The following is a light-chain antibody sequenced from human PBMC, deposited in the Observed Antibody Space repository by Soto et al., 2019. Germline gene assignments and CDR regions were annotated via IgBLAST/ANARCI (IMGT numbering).Light chain of an antibody. CDR1: QNLLDSDAGTTL. CDR2: SLS. CDR3: MQRIEFPYT. V-gene: IGKV2-40*01. J-gene: IGKJ2*01. Sequence: DIVMTQTPLSLPVTPGEPASISCRSSQNLLDSDAGTTLLDWYLQKPGQSPQLLIYSLSSRAYGVSDRFSGSGSGTDFTLKISRVEAEDVGVYYCMQRIEFPYTFGQGTKLDLK.